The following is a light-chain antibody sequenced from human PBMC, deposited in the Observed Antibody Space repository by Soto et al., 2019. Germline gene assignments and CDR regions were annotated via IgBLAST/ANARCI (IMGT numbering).Light chain of an antibody. Sequence: QSVLTQPASVSGSPGQSITISCTGTSSDVGGYNYVSWYQQHPGKAPKVMIYEVSNRPSGVSNRFSGSKSGNTASLTISGLQAEDEADYYCSSYTSTSNLRWVFGGGTKLTVL. CDR1: SSDVGGYNY. J-gene: IGLJ3*02. V-gene: IGLV2-14*01. CDR2: EVS. CDR3: SSYTSTSNLRWV.